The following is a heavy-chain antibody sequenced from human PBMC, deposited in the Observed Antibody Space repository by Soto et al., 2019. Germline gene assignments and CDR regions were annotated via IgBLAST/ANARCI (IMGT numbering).Heavy chain of an antibody. Sequence: PSETLSHTCTVSDGSISNFYWSWIRQPPGKGLEWIGYISSSGNTNYNPSLKSRVSISVDTSKNQFSLNLTSVTAADTAVYYCARAPMVLTRSYFDSWGQGTPVTVSS. V-gene: IGHV4-59*01. J-gene: IGHJ4*02. CDR3: ARAPMVLTRSYFDS. CDR1: DGSISNFY. D-gene: IGHD3-22*01. CDR2: ISSSGNT.